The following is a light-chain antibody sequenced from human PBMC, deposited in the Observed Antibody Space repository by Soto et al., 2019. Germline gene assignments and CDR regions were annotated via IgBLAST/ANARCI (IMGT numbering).Light chain of an antibody. V-gene: IGLV2-14*01. J-gene: IGLJ1*01. Sequence: QSVLTQPASVSGSPGQSITISCIGTNTDVGGYKYVSWYQQHPDKAPKLMIYEVSNRPSGVSNRFSGSKSGNTASLTISGLQAEDEADYYCSSDTTNSFVFGTGTKVTVL. CDR1: NTDVGGYKY. CDR2: EVS. CDR3: SSDTTNSFV.